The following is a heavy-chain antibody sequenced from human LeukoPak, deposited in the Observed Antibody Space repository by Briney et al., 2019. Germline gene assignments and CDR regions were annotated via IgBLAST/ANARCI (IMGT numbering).Heavy chain of an antibody. CDR3: AKGSDGDPGWAVDY. J-gene: IGHJ4*02. Sequence: PGGSLRLSCAASGFTFSSYAMSWVRQAPGKGLEWVSAISGSGGSTYYADSVKGRFTISRDNSKNTLYLQMNSQRAEDTAVYYCAKGSDGDPGWAVDYWGQGTLVTVSS. V-gene: IGHV3-23*01. D-gene: IGHD4-17*01. CDR2: ISGSGGST. CDR1: GFTFSSYA.